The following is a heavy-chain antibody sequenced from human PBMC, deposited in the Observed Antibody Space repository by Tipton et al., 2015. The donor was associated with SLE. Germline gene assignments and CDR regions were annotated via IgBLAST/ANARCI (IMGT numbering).Heavy chain of an antibody. D-gene: IGHD3-22*01. V-gene: IGHV1-69-2*01. CDR2: VDPEDGET. J-gene: IGHJ2*01. Sequence: QLVQSGPEVKKPGATVKISCKVSGYTFTDYYMHWVQQAPGKGLEWMGLVDPEDGETIYAEKFQGRVTITADTSTDTAYMELSSLRSEDTAVYYCATVTHSSGYSLLTNWYFDLWGRGTLVTVSS. CDR1: GYTFTDYY. CDR3: ATVTHSSGYSLLTNWYFDL.